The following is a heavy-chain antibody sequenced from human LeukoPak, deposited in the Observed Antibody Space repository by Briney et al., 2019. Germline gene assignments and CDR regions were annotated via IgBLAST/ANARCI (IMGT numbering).Heavy chain of an antibody. V-gene: IGHV1-18*01. D-gene: IGHD3-10*01. CDR2: ISAYNGNT. CDR3: ATGAPSTMVRGVIRRAFDI. CDR1: GYTFTSYG. Sequence: ASVKVSCKASGYTFTSYGISWVRQAPGQGLEWMGWISAYNGNTNYAQKLQGRVTMTEDTSTDTAYMELSSLRSEDTAVYYCATGAPSTMVRGVIRRAFDIWGQGTMVTVSS. J-gene: IGHJ3*02.